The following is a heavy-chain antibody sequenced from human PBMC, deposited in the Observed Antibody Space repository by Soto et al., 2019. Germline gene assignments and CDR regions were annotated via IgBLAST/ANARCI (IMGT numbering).Heavy chain of an antibody. V-gene: IGHV1-2*04. D-gene: IGHD2-2*01. J-gene: IGHJ6*02. CDR3: VLLGYCISTSCKAGGYYCMVV. Sequence: ASVKVFCKASGYTFTGYYMHWVRQAPGQGLEWMGWINPNSGGTNYAQKFQGWVTMTRDTSISTAYMELSRLRSDDTAVYYCVLLGYCISTSCKAGGYYCMVVWGQGTTVTVS. CDR2: INPNSGGT. CDR1: GYTFTGYY.